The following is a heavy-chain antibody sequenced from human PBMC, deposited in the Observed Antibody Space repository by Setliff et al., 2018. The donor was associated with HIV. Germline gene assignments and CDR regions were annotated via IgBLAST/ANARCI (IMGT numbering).Heavy chain of an antibody. D-gene: IGHD1-1*01. CDR1: GASISSYY. CDR3: AQLGMVDDFDY. J-gene: IGHJ4*02. V-gene: IGHV4-4*07. Sequence: SETLSLTCTVSGASISSYYWSWIRQPAGKGLEWIGRFYSSGSTNYNPSLKSRVTMSVDTSKNQFSLKLRSVTAADTAVYYCAQLGMVDDFDYWGQGTLVTAPQ. CDR2: FYSSGST.